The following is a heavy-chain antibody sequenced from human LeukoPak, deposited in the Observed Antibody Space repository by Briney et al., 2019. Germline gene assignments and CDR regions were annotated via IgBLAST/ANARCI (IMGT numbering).Heavy chain of an antibody. CDR2: INAKSGGT. CDR1: GYTFTDYY. J-gene: IGHJ5*02. V-gene: IGHV1-2*02. D-gene: IGHD6-13*01. CDR3: AKDLRYSSSWSSGWFDP. Sequence: ASVKVSCKASGYTFTDYYLHWVRQAPGQGLQWMGWINAKSGGTSYAHMFQGRVTMTRDTSISTAYMELSRLRSDDTAVYYCAKDLRYSSSWSSGWFDPWGQGTLVSVSS.